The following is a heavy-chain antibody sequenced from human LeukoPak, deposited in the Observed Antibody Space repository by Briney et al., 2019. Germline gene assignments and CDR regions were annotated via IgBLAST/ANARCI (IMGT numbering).Heavy chain of an antibody. CDR1: GGSFSGYY. V-gene: IGHV4-34*01. CDR3: ARVKDPGGYYYYYYMDV. D-gene: IGHD3-16*01. Sequence: MTSETLSLTCAVYGGSFSGYYWSWIRQPPGKGLEWIGEINHSGSTNYNPSLKSRVTISVDTSKNQFSLKLSSVTAADTAMYYCARVKDPGGYYYYYYMDVWGKGTTVTVSS. CDR2: INHSGST. J-gene: IGHJ6*03.